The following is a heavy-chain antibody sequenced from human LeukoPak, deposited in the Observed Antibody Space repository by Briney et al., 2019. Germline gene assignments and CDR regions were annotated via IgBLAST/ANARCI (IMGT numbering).Heavy chain of an antibody. CDR2: LSYDGSKK. CDR3: ANREPAPDY. J-gene: IGHJ4*02. D-gene: IGHD1-14*01. V-gene: IGHV3-30*18. CDR1: GFTFSSYG. Sequence: GGSLRLSCAASGFTFSSYGMHRVRQAPGKGLEWVAFLSYDGSKKYYADSVKGRFTISRDNSKNTLYLQMNSLRPEDTAVYYCANREPAPDYWGQGTLVTVSS.